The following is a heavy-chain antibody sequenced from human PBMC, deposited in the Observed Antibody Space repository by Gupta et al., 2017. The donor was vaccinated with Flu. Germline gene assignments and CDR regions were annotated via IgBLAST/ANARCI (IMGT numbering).Heavy chain of an antibody. V-gene: IGHV3-23*01. J-gene: IGHJ4*02. CDR1: GFTFSSYA. D-gene: IGHD6-19*01. CDR2: ISGSGGST. Sequence: EVQLLESGGGLVQPGGSLRLSCAASGFTFSSYAMSWVRQAPGKGLEWVSAISGSGGSTYYADSVKGRFTISRDNSKNTLYLQMNSLRAEDTAVYYCAKGSGYSSGWYGSSVDYWGQGTLVTVSS. CDR3: AKGSGYSSGWYGSSVDY.